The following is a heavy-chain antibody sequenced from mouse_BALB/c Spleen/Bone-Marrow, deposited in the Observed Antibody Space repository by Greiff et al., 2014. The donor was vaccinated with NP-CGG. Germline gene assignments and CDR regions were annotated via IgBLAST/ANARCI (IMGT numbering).Heavy chain of an antibody. V-gene: IGHV5-6-3*01. J-gene: IGHJ2*01. CDR2: INSNGDST. Sequence: VQLQQSGGGLVQPGGSLKLSCAASGFTFSSYGMSWVRQTPDKRLELVAYINSNGDSTYYPDSVKSRFTISRDNAKNTLYLQMSSLKSEDTAVYYCARGLGFFDDWGQGTTLTVSS. CDR1: GFTFSSYG. CDR3: ARGLGFFDD. D-gene: IGHD4-1*01.